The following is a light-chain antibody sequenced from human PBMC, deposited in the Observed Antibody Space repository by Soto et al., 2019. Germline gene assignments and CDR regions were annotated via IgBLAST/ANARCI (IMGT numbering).Light chain of an antibody. J-gene: IGLJ2*01. CDR2: EVS. CDR3: NSYRSSSTLV. CDR1: SSDVGGYNY. Sequence: QSVLTQPASVSGSPGQSITVSCTGTSSDVGGYNYVSWYQQHPGKAPKLLIYEVSNRPSGVSNRFSGSKSGNTASLTISGLQAEDEADYYCNSYRSSSTLVFGGGTKVTVL. V-gene: IGLV2-14*01.